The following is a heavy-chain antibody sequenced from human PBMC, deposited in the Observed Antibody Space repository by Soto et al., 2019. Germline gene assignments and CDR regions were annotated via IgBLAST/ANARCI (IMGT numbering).Heavy chain of an antibody. J-gene: IGHJ3*01. CDR2: TSGSGGST. D-gene: IGHD5-12*01. Sequence: DVQLLESGGGLVQPGGSLRLSCAASGFTFSSCAMTWVRQAPGKGLEWVSATSGSGGSTYYADSVKGRFTISRDNSKNTLYLQMNSLRAEDTAVYYCAKAQVDVVATSKDAFDVWGQGTMVAVSS. CDR3: AKAQVDVVATSKDAFDV. CDR1: GFTFSSCA. V-gene: IGHV3-23*01.